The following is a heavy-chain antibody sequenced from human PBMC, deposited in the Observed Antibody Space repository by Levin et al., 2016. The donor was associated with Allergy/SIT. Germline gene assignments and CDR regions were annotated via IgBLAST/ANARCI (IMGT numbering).Heavy chain of an antibody. D-gene: IGHD2-2*01. V-gene: IGHV3-11*01. CDR2: ISSSGSTI. J-gene: IGHJ6*02. CDR3: ARDGAGPAAPYYYYGMDV. Sequence: WIRQPPGKGLEWVSYISSSGSTIYYADSVKGRFTISRDNAKNSLYLQMNSLRAEDTAVYYCARDGAGPAAPYYYYGMDVWGQGTTVTVSS.